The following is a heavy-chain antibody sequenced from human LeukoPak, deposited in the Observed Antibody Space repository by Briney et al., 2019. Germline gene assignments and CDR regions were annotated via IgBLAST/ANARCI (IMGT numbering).Heavy chain of an antibody. CDR3: ARDRGVTGTNHYYYYMDV. D-gene: IGHD1-20*01. CDR2: ISSSSSYI. V-gene: IGHV3-21*01. CDR1: GFTFSSYS. J-gene: IGHJ6*03. Sequence: GGSLRLSCAASGFTFSSYSMNWVRQAPGKGLEWVSSISSSSSYIYYADSVKGRFTISRDNAKNSLYLQMNSLRAEDTAVYYCARDRGVTGTNHYYYYMDVWGKGTTVTVSS.